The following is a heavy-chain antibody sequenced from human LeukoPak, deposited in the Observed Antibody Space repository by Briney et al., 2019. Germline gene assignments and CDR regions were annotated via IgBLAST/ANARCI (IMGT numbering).Heavy chain of an antibody. CDR3: AREGGDTPMVKFDS. J-gene: IGHJ4*02. CDR1: GFTFSSYS. D-gene: IGHD5-18*01. Sequence: GGSLRLSCAASGFTFSSYSMNWVRQAPGKGLEWVSSISSSSSYIYYADSVKGRFTISRDNAKNSLYLQMNSLRSEDTGVYYCAREGGDTPMVKFDSWGQGTLVTVSS. V-gene: IGHV3-21*04. CDR2: ISSSSSYI.